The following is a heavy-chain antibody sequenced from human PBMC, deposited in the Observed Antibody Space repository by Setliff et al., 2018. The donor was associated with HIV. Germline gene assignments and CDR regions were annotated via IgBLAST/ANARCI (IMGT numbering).Heavy chain of an antibody. CDR3: AGPSLAAGPKEYFQH. Sequence: KTSETLSLTCTVSGGSISSGTYYWSWIRQPAGKGLEWIGHIYTSGSTSGGANYNPSLKSRVTISVDMSKNQFSLKLNSVTAADTAVYHCAGPSLAAGPKEYFQHWGQGTLVTVSS. J-gene: IGHJ1*01. V-gene: IGHV4-61*09. CDR1: GGSISSGTYY. D-gene: IGHD6-13*01. CDR2: IYTSGSTSGGA.